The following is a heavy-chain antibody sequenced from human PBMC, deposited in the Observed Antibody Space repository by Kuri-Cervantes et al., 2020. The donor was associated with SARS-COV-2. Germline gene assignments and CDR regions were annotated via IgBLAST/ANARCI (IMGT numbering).Heavy chain of an antibody. J-gene: IGHJ3*02. CDR3: AKGGDLVEWLSRPNDAFDI. V-gene: IGHV3-15*01. D-gene: IGHD3-3*01. CDR2: IKSKTDGGTT. CDR1: GFTFSNAW. Sequence: GGSLRLSCAASGFTFSNAWMSWVRQAPGKGLEWVGRIKSKTDGGTTDYAAPVKGRFTISRDNSKNTLYLQMNSLRAEDTAVYYCAKGGDLVEWLSRPNDAFDIWGQGTMVTVSS.